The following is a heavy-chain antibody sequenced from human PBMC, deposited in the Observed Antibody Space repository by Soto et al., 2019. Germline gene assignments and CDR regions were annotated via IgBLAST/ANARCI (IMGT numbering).Heavy chain of an antibody. CDR1: GGTINSYY. D-gene: IGHD5-18*01. CDR2: IYYNGST. CDR3: ARDKGYSYRYPLGF. V-gene: IGHV4-59*01. J-gene: IGHJ4*02. Sequence: PSETLSLTCTVSGGTINSYYWSWMRQPPGKRLAWIAYIYYNGSTTYNPSLKSRVTISVDTSKNQFSLKLSSVTPADTSVYYCARDKGYSYRYPLGFWGQGTLVTVSS.